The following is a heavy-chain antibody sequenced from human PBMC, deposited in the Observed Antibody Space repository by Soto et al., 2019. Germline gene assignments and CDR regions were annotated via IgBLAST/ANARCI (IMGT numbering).Heavy chain of an antibody. CDR2: INHSGST. V-gene: IGHV4-34*01. CDR3: AKIVVDWFDP. J-gene: IGHJ5*02. CDR1: GGSFSGYY. Sequence: SETLSLTCAVYGGSFSGYYWSWIRQPPGKGLEWIGEINHSGSTNYNPSLKSRVTISVDTSKNQFSLKLSSVTAADTAVYYCAKIVVDWFDPWGQGTLVTVSS. D-gene: IGHD2-15*01.